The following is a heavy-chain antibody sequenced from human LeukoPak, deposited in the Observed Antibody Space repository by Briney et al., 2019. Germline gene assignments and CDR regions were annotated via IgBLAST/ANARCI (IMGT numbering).Heavy chain of an antibody. Sequence: PQTLSLTCTVSGGSISSGGYYWSWIRQHPGKGLEWIGYIYYSGSTYYNPSLKSRVTISVDTSKNQFSLKLSSVTAADTAVYYCARGYCSSTSCLDPWGQGTLVTVSS. CDR3: ARGYCSSTSCLDP. D-gene: IGHD2-2*01. J-gene: IGHJ5*02. V-gene: IGHV4-31*03. CDR1: GGSISSGGYY. CDR2: IYYSGST.